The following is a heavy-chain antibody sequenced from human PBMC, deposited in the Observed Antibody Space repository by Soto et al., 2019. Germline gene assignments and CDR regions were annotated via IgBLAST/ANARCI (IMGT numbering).Heavy chain of an antibody. J-gene: IGHJ4*02. V-gene: IGHV3-23*01. D-gene: IGHD3-9*01. CDR2: ISSSGGRT. Sequence: EVQLLESGGGLVQPGGSLRLSCALSGFTTSRLAMSWVRQAPGKGLEWVSAISSSGGRTYYAESVKGRFTISRDTSKNTLYLQMHSLRAEDTAVYYCAKDQTPGYAADWAVGYYFHFWGQGNLVTVSS. CDR3: AKDQTPGYAADWAVGYYFHF. CDR1: GFTTSRLA.